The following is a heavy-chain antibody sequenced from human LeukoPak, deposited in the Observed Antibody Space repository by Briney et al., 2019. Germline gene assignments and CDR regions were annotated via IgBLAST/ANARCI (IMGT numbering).Heavy chain of an antibody. CDR3: ARRIPAYYGMDV. V-gene: IGHV4-59*08. CDR2: VYYTRST. CDR1: GGSISSYY. J-gene: IGHJ6*02. Sequence: KSSETLSLTCTVSGGSISSYYWSWIRQPPGKGLEWIGSVYYTRSTNYNPSLKSRLTILVDTSKNQFSLKLRSVTAADTAVYYCARRIPAYYGMDVWGQGTTVTVSS.